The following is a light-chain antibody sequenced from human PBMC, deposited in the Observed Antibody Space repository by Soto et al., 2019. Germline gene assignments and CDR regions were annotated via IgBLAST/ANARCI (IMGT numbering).Light chain of an antibody. V-gene: IGLV1-40*01. CDR1: SSNIGAGYD. CDR2: GNK. CDR3: QSYASGLRAVV. Sequence: QSVLTQPPSVSGAPGQRVTISCTGSSSNIGAGYDVHWYQQRPGTAPKLLIYGNKYRPSGVPGRFSGSKSGTSASLAVTGLQSDDEANYYCQSYASGLRAVVFGGGTKLTVL. J-gene: IGLJ2*01.